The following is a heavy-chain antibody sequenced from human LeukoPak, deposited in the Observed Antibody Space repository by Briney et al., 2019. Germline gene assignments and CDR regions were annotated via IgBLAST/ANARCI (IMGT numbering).Heavy chain of an antibody. CDR2: IWYDGSNK. V-gene: IGHV3-33*01. CDR1: GFTFSSYG. D-gene: IGHD3-10*01. Sequence: GGSLRPSCAASGFTFSSYGMHWVRQAPGKGLEWVAVIWYDGSNKYYADSVKGRFTISRDNSKNTLYLQMNSLRAEDTAVYYCARDRFGSGSYPTYFDYWGQGTLVTVSS. CDR3: ARDRFGSGSYPTYFDY. J-gene: IGHJ4*02.